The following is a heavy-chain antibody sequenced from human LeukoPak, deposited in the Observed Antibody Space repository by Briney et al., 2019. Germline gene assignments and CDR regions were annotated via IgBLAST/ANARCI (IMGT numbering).Heavy chain of an antibody. D-gene: IGHD3-9*01. CDR3: ARETTYYDILTGYYTTWYFDL. CDR1: GGSISSYY. V-gene: IGHV4-59*12. CDR2: IYYSGST. Sequence: PSETLSLTCTVSGGSISSYYWSWIRQPPGKGLEWIGYIYYSGSTNYNPSLKSRVTISVDTSKNQFSLKLSSVTAADTAVYYCARETTYYDILTGYYTTWYFDLWGRGTLVTVSS. J-gene: IGHJ2*01.